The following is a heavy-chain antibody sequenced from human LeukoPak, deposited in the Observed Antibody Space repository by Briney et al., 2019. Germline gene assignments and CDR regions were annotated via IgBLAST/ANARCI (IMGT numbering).Heavy chain of an antibody. J-gene: IGHJ4*02. CDR3: ARTITIFGVAQFDH. CDR2: MNPNSGNT. D-gene: IGHD3-3*01. Sequence: GASVRVSCKASGYTFTSYDINWVRQATGQGLEWMGWMNPNSGNTGYAQKFQGRVTITRNTSISTAYMELSSLRSEDTAVYYCARTITIFGVAQFDHWGQGTLVTVSS. V-gene: IGHV1-8*03. CDR1: GYTFTSYD.